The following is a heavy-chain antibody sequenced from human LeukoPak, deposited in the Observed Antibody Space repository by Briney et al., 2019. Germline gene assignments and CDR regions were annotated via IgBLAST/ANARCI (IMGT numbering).Heavy chain of an antibody. J-gene: IGHJ6*02. Sequence: PGGSLRLSCAASGWTFSSYAMSWVRQAPGKGLEWVSAISGSGGSTYYADSVKGRFTISRDNSKNTLYLQMNSLRAEDTAVYYCAKAGSTPYDYYYYGMDVWGQGTTVTVSS. CDR3: AKAGSTPYDYYYYGMDV. D-gene: IGHD5/OR15-5a*01. CDR1: GWTFSSYA. V-gene: IGHV3-23*01. CDR2: ISGSGGST.